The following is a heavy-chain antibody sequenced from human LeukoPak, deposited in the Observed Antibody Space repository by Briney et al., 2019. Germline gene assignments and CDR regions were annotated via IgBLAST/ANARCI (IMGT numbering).Heavy chain of an antibody. D-gene: IGHD4-11*01. J-gene: IGHJ4*02. V-gene: IGHV1-18*01. CDR3: ARDPTTQTFDY. CDR2: ISTYNGNT. CDR1: GYTFTSYG. Sequence: ASVKVACKASGYTFTSYGISWVRQAPGQGLEWMGWISTYNGNTNYAQKLQGRVTMTTDTSTTTAYMELRSLTSDDTAVYYCARDPTTQTFDYWGQGTLVTVSS.